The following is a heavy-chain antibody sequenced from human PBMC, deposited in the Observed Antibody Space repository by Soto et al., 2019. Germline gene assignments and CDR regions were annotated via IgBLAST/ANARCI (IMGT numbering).Heavy chain of an antibody. D-gene: IGHD3-10*01. Sequence: QVQLVQSGGEVKKPGASVKVSCKASGYTFTNYGISWVRQPPGQGLEGMGWINVYKGNTKYAQKVQGRVTMTTETXTXTXXMELRSLRSDDTAVYYCARGVGSGSYYNQYNWFDPWGQGTLVTVSS. CDR1: GYTFTNYG. V-gene: IGHV1-18*01. CDR3: ARGVGSGSYYNQYNWFDP. J-gene: IGHJ5*02. CDR2: INVYKGNT.